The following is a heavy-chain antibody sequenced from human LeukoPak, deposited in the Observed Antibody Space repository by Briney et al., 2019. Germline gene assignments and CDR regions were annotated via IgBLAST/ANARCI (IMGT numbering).Heavy chain of an antibody. CDR1: GYTFTGYY. Sequence: GASVKVSCKASGYTFTGYYMHWVRQAPGQGLEWMGWINPNSGGTNYAQKFQGRVTTTRDTSISTAYMELSRLRSDDTAVYYCARDLTSGYYGFLYWGQGTLVTVSS. J-gene: IGHJ4*02. D-gene: IGHD3-22*01. CDR3: ARDLTSGYYGFLY. CDR2: INPNSGGT. V-gene: IGHV1-2*02.